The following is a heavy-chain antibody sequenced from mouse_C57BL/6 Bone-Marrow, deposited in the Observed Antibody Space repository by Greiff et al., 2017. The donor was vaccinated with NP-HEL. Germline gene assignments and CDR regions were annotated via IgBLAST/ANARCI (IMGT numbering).Heavy chain of an antibody. CDR3: ARLQTAQATGAY. D-gene: IGHD3-2*02. CDR1: GYTFTSYW. Sequence: QVQLQQPGAELVKPGASVKMSCKASGYTFTSYWITWVKQRPGQGLEWIGDIYPGSGSTNYNEKFKSKATLTVDTSSSTAYMQLSSLTSEDSAVYYCARLQTAQATGAYWGQGTLVTVSA. J-gene: IGHJ3*01. V-gene: IGHV1-55*01. CDR2: IYPGSGST.